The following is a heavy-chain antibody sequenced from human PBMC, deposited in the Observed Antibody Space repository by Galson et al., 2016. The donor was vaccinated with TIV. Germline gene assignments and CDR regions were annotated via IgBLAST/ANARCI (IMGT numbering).Heavy chain of an antibody. CDR3: ATTGYCSGGNCYPQFDY. CDR2: IYHTGST. CDR1: GYSISGTYY. Sequence: ETLSLTCAVSGYSISGTYYWGWIRQPPGKGLEWIGSIYHTGSTYYNPPLKSRVTVSVDTSKHQFSLRLNSVTAADTAVYYCATTGYCSGGNCYPQFDYWGQGTLVTVSS. V-gene: IGHV4-38-2*01. D-gene: IGHD2-15*01. J-gene: IGHJ4*02.